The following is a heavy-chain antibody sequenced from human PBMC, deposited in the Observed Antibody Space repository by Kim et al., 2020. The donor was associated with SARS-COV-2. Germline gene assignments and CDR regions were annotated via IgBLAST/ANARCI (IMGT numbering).Heavy chain of an antibody. CDR3: AKEGPKVLLWFEDDYYYCGMDD. J-gene: IGHJ6*02. D-gene: IGHD3-10*01. CDR2: IWYDGSNK. V-gene: IGHV3-33*06. Sequence: GGSLRLSCAASGFTFSSYGMNWVRQAPGKGLEWVAVIWYDGSNKYYADSVKGRFTISRDNSKNTLYLQMNSLRAEDTAVYYCAKEGPKVLLWFEDDYYYCGMDDWGQGTTVTVSS. CDR1: GFTFSSYG.